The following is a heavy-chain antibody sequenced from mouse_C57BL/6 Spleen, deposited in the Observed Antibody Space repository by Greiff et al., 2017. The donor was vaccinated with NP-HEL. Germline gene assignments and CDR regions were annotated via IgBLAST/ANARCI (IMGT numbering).Heavy chain of an antibody. D-gene: IGHD2-5*01. CDR2: INPNNGGT. V-gene: IGHV1-18*01. Sequence: EVQLQESGPELVKPGASVKIPCKASGYTFTDYNMDWVKQSHGKSLEWIGDINPNNGGTIYNQKFKGKATLTVDKSSSTAYMELRSLTSEDTAVYYCARRHYSNYGFAYWGQGTLVTVSA. CDR1: GYTFTDYN. CDR3: ARRHYSNYGFAY. J-gene: IGHJ3*01.